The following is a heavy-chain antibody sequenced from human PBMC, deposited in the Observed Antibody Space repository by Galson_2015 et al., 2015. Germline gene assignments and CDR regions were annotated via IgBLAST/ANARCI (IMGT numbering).Heavy chain of an antibody. Sequence: CKASGYTFTSYAMHWVRQAPGQRLEWMGWINAGNGNTKYSQKFQGRVTITRDTSASTAYMELSSLRSEDTAVYYCARGRFGELIDYWGQGTLVTVSS. CDR1: GYTFTSYA. CDR2: INAGNGNT. V-gene: IGHV1-3*01. CDR3: ARGRFGELIDY. J-gene: IGHJ4*02. D-gene: IGHD3-10*01.